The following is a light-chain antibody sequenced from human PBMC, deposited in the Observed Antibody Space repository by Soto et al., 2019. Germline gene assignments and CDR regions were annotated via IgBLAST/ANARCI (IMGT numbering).Light chain of an antibody. CDR3: QQYGSSVT. V-gene: IGKV3D-20*01. Sequence: EMWWTQWPAVLALSQGERATLCCGASQSVSYRYLAWYQQKPGLAPRLLIYDASSRATGIPDRFSGSGSGTDFTLTISRLEPEDFAVYYCQQYGSSVTFGHRTRLEIK. J-gene: IGKJ5*01. CDR1: QSVSYRY. CDR2: DAS.